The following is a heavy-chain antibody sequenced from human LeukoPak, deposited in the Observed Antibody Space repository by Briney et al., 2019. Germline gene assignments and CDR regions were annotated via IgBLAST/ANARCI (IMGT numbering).Heavy chain of an antibody. CDR2: INPNSGGT. D-gene: IGHD4-17*01. CDR1: GYTFTGYY. J-gene: IGHJ4*02. Sequence: ASVKVSCKASGYTFTGYYMHWVRQAPGQGLEWMGRINPNSGGTNYAQKFQGRVTMTRDTSISTAYMELSRLRSDDTAVYYCARXXXXSYGDFFDYWGQGTLVTVSS. V-gene: IGHV1-2*06. CDR3: ARXXXXSYGDFFDY.